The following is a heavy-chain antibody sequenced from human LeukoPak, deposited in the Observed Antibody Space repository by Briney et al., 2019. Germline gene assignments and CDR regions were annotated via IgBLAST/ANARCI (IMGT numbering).Heavy chain of an antibody. Sequence: PGRSLRLSCAASGFTFSSYGMHWVRQAPGKGLEWVAVIWYDGSNKYYADSVKGRFTISRDNSKNTLYLQMNSLRAEDTAVYYCARDLPSLYGGNSGIFDYWGQGTLVTVSS. CDR1: GFTFSSYG. CDR2: IWYDGSNK. V-gene: IGHV3-33*01. CDR3: ARDLPSLYGGNSGIFDY. J-gene: IGHJ4*02. D-gene: IGHD4-23*01.